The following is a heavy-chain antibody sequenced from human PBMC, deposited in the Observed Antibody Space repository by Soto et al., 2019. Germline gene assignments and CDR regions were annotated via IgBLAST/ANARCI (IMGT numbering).Heavy chain of an antibody. D-gene: IGHD2-21*01. J-gene: IGHJ4*02. V-gene: IGHV3-23*01. CDR1: GFSFASFA. CDR3: ARWTYGDC. CDR2: IVGSDAKT. Sequence: DVQLSESGGDLVRPGGSLRLSCTTSGFSFASFALTWVRQAPGQGLEWAATIVGSDAKTHYADSVKGRFPISRDTSRNTGYLQMNTLRGDDTGTYNSARWTYGDCWGRGTRVCVSS.